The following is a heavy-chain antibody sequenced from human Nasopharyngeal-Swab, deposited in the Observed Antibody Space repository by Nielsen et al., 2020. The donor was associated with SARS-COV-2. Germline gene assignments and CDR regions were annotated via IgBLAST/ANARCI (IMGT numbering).Heavy chain of an antibody. CDR3: ARDSDSGYSLDAFDI. CDR2: IKQDGSEK. J-gene: IGHJ3*02. Sequence: VRQAPGKGLEWVANIKQDGSEKYYADSVKGRFTISRDNSKNTLYLQMNSLRAEDTAVYYCARDSDSGYSLDAFDIWGQGTMVTVSS. D-gene: IGHD5-12*01. V-gene: IGHV3-7*01.